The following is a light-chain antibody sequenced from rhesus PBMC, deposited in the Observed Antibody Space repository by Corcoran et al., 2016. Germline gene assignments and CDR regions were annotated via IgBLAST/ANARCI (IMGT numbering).Light chain of an antibody. CDR1: QGISSY. CDR3: QHYYSTPYS. V-gene: IGKV1-25*02. J-gene: IGKJ2*01. CDR2: AAS. Sequence: DIQMTQSPSSLSASVGDRVTITCRASQGISSYLAWYQQKPGKAPKLLIYAASTLQSGVPSRFSGSGSGTDFTLTISSLRPEDFATYYCQHYYSTPYSFGQGTKVEIK.